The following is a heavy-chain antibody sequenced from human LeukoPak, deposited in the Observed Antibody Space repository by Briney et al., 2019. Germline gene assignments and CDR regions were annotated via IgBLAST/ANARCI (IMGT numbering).Heavy chain of an antibody. CDR3: ASGDGSESYSH. Sequence: ASVKVSCKASGYTFTGYYMHWVRQAPGQGLEWMGWINPNSGDTNYAQKFQGRVTMTRDTSISTAYMELSRLRSDDTAVYYCASGDGSESYSHWGQGTLVTVSS. CDR1: GYTFTGYY. CDR2: INPNSGDT. J-gene: IGHJ4*02. V-gene: IGHV1-2*02. D-gene: IGHD3-10*01.